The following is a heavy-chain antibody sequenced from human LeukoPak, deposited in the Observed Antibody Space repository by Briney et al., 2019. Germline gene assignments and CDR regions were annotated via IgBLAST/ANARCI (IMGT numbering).Heavy chain of an antibody. Sequence: PSETLSLTCTVSGGSISSSSYYWGWIRQPPGKGLEWIGSIYYSGSTYYNPSLKSRVTISVDTSKNQFSLKLSSVTAADTAVYYCARANLNGAIDLWGRGTLVTVSS. V-gene: IGHV4-39*07. CDR2: IYYSGST. CDR3: ARANLNGAIDL. D-gene: IGHD1-26*01. CDR1: GGSISSSSYY. J-gene: IGHJ2*01.